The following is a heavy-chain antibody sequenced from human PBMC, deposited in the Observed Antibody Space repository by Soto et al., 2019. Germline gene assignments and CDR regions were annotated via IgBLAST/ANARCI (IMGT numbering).Heavy chain of an antibody. J-gene: IGHJ4*02. D-gene: IGHD3-16*01. CDR3: ARVEYTYNYRGLDY. Sequence: QVQLQQWGTGLLKPSETLSLTCAVYGGSFRGYYWTWIRQPPGKGLEWIGEIDHSGSTNYNPSLKSRVTISVDTSKNQFSLKLASVTAEDTAVYYCARVEYTYNYRGLDYWGQGTLVTVSS. CDR2: IDHSGST. CDR1: GGSFRGYY. V-gene: IGHV4-34*01.